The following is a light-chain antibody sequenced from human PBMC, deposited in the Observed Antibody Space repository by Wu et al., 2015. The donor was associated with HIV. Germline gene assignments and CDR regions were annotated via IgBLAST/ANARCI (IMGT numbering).Light chain of an antibody. CDR3: QXLNTLPQFT. Sequence: IQLTQSPSSLSASVGDRVTITCRASQGISSYLAWYQQKPGKDPKLLIYAASKLQSGVPSRFSGSGSGTDFTLTISSLQPEDFATYYCQXLNTLPQFTFGPGTKSISN. V-gene: IGKV1-9*01. CDR1: QGISSY. J-gene: IGKJ3*01. CDR2: AAS.